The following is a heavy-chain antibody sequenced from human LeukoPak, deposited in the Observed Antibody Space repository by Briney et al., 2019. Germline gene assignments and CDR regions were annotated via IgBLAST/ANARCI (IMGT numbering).Heavy chain of an antibody. CDR2: IYPGDSDT. CDR3: ARHRADNWNRGPYYYMDV. D-gene: IGHD1-20*01. V-gene: IGHV5-51*01. Sequence: GESLKISCKGSGYSFTSYWIGWVRQMPGKGLEWMGSIYPGDSDTRYSPSFQGQVTISADKSISTAYLQWSSLKASDTAMYYCARHRADNWNRGPYYYMDVWGKGTTVSVSS. CDR1: GYSFTSYW. J-gene: IGHJ6*03.